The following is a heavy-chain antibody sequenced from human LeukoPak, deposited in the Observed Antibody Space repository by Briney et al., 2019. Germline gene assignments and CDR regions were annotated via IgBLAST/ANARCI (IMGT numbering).Heavy chain of an antibody. Sequence: SETLSLTCTVSGGSISTYYWSWIRQPPGKGLEWIGYIYYSGGSTNYNPSLKSRVTISVDTSKNQFSLKLSSVTAADTAVYYCARGSDDVYGYWGQGTLVTVSS. CDR1: GGSISTYY. CDR2: IYYSGGST. V-gene: IGHV4-59*12. J-gene: IGHJ4*02. D-gene: IGHD2/OR15-2a*01. CDR3: ARGSDDVYGY.